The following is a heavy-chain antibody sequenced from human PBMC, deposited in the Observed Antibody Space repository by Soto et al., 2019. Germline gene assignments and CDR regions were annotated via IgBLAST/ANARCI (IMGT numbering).Heavy chain of an antibody. V-gene: IGHV3-23*01. CDR1: GVTFSNFA. CDR2: ISASGGTT. CDR3: AKDLGPFDS. Sequence: XGSLRLSCAASGVTFSNFAMSWVRQSPGKGLGWVSAISASGGTTYSADPVKGRFTISRDNSKNTLYLQMNSLRAEDTAVYYCAKDLGPFDSWGQGTLVTVSS. J-gene: IGHJ4*02.